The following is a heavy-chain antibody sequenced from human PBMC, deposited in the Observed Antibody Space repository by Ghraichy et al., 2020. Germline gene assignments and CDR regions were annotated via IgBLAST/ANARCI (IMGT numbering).Heavy chain of an antibody. CDR1: GFTLSNYG. J-gene: IGHJ6*02. CDR3: ARASMVVRFYYYDGMDV. CDR2: ITSRSSRI. D-gene: IGHD2-15*01. Sequence: ETLSLTCVGSGFTLSNYGMNWVRQSPGKGLEWVSYITSRSSRIFYADSVKGRFTVSRDSATNSLSLQMNSLRDEDTAVYYCARASMVVRFYYYDGMDVWGQGTTVTVSS. V-gene: IGHV3-48*02.